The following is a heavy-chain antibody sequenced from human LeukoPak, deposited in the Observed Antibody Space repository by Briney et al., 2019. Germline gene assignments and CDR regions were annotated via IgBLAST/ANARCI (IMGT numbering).Heavy chain of an antibody. CDR3: AREFHY. CDR1: GGSISSGSYY. Sequence: PSETLSLTCTVSGGSISSGSYYWRWIRQPAGKGLEWIGRIYTSGSTNYNPSLKSRVTISVDTSKNQFSLKLSSVTAADTAVYYCAREFHYWGQGALVTVSS. D-gene: IGHD2-21*01. J-gene: IGHJ4*02. CDR2: IYTSGST. V-gene: IGHV4-61*02.